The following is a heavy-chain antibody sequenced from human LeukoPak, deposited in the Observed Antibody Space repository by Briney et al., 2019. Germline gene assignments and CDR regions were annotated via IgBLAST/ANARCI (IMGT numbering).Heavy chain of an antibody. CDR3: ARDGRGGWHFDY. V-gene: IGHV3-7*01. J-gene: IGHJ4*02. CDR2: IKQDESEK. Sequence: PGGSLRLSCAASGFTFSNYWMSWVRQAPRKGLEWVANIKQDESEKYFVDSLKGRSTISRDNAKNSLYLQINSLRAEDTAIYYCARDGRGGWHFDYWGQGTLVTVSS. CDR1: GFTFSNYW. D-gene: IGHD6-19*01.